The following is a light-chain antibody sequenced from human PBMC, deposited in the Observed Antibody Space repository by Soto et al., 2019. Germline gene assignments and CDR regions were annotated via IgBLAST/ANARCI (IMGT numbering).Light chain of an antibody. Sequence: ESVLTQSPCTLSLSPGRRATLSCRASQSVSSSYLAWYQQNSGQAPRLXIYGASSRATGIPERFSGSGYGTDFTLTISRLETEDFAVYYCQQYGSSPWTFGQGTKVDIK. J-gene: IGKJ1*01. CDR3: QQYGSSPWT. V-gene: IGKV3-20*01. CDR2: GAS. CDR1: QSVSSSY.